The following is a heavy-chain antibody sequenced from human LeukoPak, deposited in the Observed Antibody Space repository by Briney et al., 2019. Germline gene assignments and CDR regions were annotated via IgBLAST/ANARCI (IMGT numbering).Heavy chain of an antibody. CDR3: ARDRDGYCSGGSCTNFDY. D-gene: IGHD2-15*01. CDR1: GFTFSDHS. CDR2: ITSGGSPM. Sequence: GGSLRLSCAASGFTFSDHSMSWIRQSPGKGLEWVAYITSGGSPMYYVDSVKGRSTISRDNAKNSLYLQMNSLRAEDTAVYYCARDRDGYCSGGSCTNFDYWGQGIMVTVSS. V-gene: IGHV3-11*04. J-gene: IGHJ4*02.